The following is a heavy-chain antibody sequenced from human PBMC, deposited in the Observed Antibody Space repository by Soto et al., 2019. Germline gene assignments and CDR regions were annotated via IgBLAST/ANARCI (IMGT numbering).Heavy chain of an antibody. CDR3: ARIPQWLGTNYFDF. Sequence: PGGSLRLSCAASAFTFSNSSMAWVRQAPGKGLGWVSSINHDSHYIYYAASVRGRFSISRDNAKNSLYLQMDSLRAEDTAVYFCARIPQWLGTNYFDFWGQGTLVTV. CDR2: INHDSHYI. V-gene: IGHV3-21*04. CDR1: AFTFSNSS. D-gene: IGHD6-19*01. J-gene: IGHJ4*02.